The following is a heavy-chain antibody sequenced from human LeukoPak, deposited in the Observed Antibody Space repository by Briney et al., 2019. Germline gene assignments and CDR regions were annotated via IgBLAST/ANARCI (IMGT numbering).Heavy chain of an antibody. CDR3: ARVQTLPSGASPSYFDY. D-gene: IGHD6-6*01. V-gene: IGHV4-38-2*02. Sequence: SETLSLTCTVSGYSISSGYYWGWIRQPPGRGLEWIGNIYHSGSTYYNPSLKSRVTMSVDTSKNQFSLKLSSVTAADTAVYYCARVQTLPSGASPSYFDYWGQGTLVTVSS. CDR1: GYSISSGYY. J-gene: IGHJ4*02. CDR2: IYHSGST.